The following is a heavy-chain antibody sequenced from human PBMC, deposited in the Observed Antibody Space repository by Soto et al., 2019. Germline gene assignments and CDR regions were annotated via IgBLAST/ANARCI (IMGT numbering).Heavy chain of an antibody. CDR3: AKAGSGWAIDY. V-gene: IGHV1-69*13. CDR1: GCTFSSYA. Sequence: SVNVSCQASGCTFSSYAISWGRQAPGEGLEWMGGIIPIFGTANYAHKFQGRVTITADESTSTAYMELSSLRSEDTAVYYCAKAGSGWAIDYWGQGTLVTVSS. J-gene: IGHJ4*02. CDR2: IIPIFGTA. D-gene: IGHD6-19*01.